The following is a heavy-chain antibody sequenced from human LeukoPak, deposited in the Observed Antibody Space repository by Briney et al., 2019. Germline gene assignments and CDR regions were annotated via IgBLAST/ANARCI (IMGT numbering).Heavy chain of an antibody. CDR1: GGSISTYY. Sequence: SETLSLTCTVSGGSISTYYWSWIRQPPGKGLEYIGYIYYSGSTNYNPSLKSRVTMSLDTSKNQFSLKLSSVTAADTAVYYCAREEVPHGFDIWGQGKMVTVSS. CDR2: IYYSGST. CDR3: AREEVPHGFDI. V-gene: IGHV4-59*01. J-gene: IGHJ3*02.